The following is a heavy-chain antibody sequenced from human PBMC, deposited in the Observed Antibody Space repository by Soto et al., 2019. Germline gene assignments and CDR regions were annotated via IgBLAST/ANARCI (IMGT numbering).Heavy chain of an antibody. Sequence: QITLKESGPTLVKPTQTLTLTCSFSGFSLSTSGVGVGWIRQPPGKALEWLALIYWDDDKCYSPSLKSRLTITKDTSKNQVVLTMTKMDPVDTATYYCVHANDFLSGTNWFDPWGQGTLVTVSS. CDR1: GFSLSTSGVG. J-gene: IGHJ5*02. D-gene: IGHD3-3*01. CDR2: IYWDDDK. V-gene: IGHV2-5*02. CDR3: VHANDFLSGTNWFDP.